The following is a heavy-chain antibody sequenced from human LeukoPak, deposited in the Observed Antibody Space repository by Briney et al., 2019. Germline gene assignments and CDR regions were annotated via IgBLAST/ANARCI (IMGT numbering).Heavy chain of an antibody. Sequence: ASVKVSCKVSGYTLTELSMHWVRQAPGKGLEWMGRFDPEDGETIYAQKFQGRVTMTADTSTDTVYMELSSLRSEDTAVYYCARDSDWNYVYNWFDPWGQGTLVTVSS. CDR3: ARDSDWNYVYNWFDP. D-gene: IGHD1-7*01. CDR2: FDPEDGET. V-gene: IGHV1-24*01. J-gene: IGHJ5*02. CDR1: GYTLTELS.